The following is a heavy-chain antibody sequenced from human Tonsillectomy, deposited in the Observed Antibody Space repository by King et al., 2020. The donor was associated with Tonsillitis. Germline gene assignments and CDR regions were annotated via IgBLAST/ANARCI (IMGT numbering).Heavy chain of an antibody. CDR2: ISSTGGST. J-gene: IGHJ4*02. V-gene: IGHV3-64D*06. Sequence: VQLVQSGGGLVQPGGSLRLSCSASGFTFSSYAMHWVRQAPGKGLEYVSAISSTGGSTYYADSVKGRFTISRDNSKNTLYLQMSSLRAEDTAVYYCVKAPQGFWSGFDLGRPFDYWGQGTLVTVSS. CDR3: VKAPQGFWSGFDLGRPFDY. CDR1: GFTFSSYA. D-gene: IGHD3-3*01.